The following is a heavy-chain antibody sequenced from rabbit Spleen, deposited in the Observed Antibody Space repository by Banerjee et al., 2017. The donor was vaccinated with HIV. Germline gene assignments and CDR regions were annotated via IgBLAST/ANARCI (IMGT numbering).Heavy chain of an antibody. CDR1: GFSFSSGYD. CDR2: IYTGSGNT. CDR3: ATNHYTGDFNL. D-gene: IGHD4-1*01. Sequence: QEQLEESGGDLVQPEGSLTLTCTASGFSFSSGYDMCWVRQAPGKGLEWIACIYTGSGNTYYASWAKGRFTISKTSSTTVTLQMTSLTAADTATYFCATNHYTGDFNLWGPGTLVTVS. J-gene: IGHJ4*01. V-gene: IGHV1S45*01.